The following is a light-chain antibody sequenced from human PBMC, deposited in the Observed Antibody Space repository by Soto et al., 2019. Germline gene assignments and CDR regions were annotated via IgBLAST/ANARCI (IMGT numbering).Light chain of an antibody. Sequence: IRLNQCPSFLFGSXGDRVTIKCRTSPRISSLFAGYQQTPGIAPKLLXXAASTLQSGVPSRLSGSGSGREFTLTISSLQPEDFATYYCKQLNTYPPITFGQGTRLEIK. CDR3: KQLNTYPPIT. J-gene: IGKJ5*01. CDR1: PRISSL. CDR2: AAS. V-gene: IGKV1-9*01.